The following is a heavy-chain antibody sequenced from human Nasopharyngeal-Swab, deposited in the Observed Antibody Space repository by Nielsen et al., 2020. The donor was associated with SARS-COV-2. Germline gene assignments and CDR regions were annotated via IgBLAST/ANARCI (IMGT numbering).Heavy chain of an antibody. J-gene: IGHJ6*02. D-gene: IGHD2-2*01. CDR3: ASLHEVVPAAIRLGYYYYGMDV. CDR1: GFTFSSYA. Sequence: GGSLRLSCAASGFTFSSYAMHWVRQAPGKGLEWVAVISYDGSNKYYADSVKGRFTISRDNSKNTLYLQMNSLRAEDTAVYYCASLHEVVPAAIRLGYYYYGMDVWGQGTSVTVS. V-gene: IGHV3-30-3*01. CDR2: ISYDGSNK.